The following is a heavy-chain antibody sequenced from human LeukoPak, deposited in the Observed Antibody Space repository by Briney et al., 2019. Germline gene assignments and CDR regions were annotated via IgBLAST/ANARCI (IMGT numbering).Heavy chain of an antibody. D-gene: IGHD3-10*01. CDR2: ISRDGSDT. CDR3: ARGGYYGSGSYDY. Sequence: PGGSLRLSCAASGFTFSYYWIHWVRHAPGKGLVWVAHISRDGSDTTYADSVKGRFTISRDNAKNTLYLQMNSLRPEDTAVYYCARGGYYGSGSYDYWGQGTLVTVSS. J-gene: IGHJ4*02. V-gene: IGHV3-74*01. CDR1: GFTFSYYW.